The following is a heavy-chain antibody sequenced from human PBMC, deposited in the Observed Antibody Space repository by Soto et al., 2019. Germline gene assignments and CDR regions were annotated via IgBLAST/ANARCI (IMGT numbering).Heavy chain of an antibody. Sequence: ASVKVSCKASGYTFTTYDINWVRQATGQGLEWMGWMNPNSGNTDYAQKFQGRVTMTRNTSIKTAYMELSSLRSEDTAVCYCAIAAAGYYYYYGMDVWGQGTTVTVSS. D-gene: IGHD6-13*01. CDR1: GYTFTTYD. J-gene: IGHJ6*02. V-gene: IGHV1-8*01. CDR2: MNPNSGNT. CDR3: AIAAAGYYYYYGMDV.